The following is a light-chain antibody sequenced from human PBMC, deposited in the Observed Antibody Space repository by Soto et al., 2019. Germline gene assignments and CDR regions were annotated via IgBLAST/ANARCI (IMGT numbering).Light chain of an antibody. Sequence: EIVLTQSPATLSLSPGDRATLSCRASQSVDRYLAWYQEKPGQAPRLLIYDTSDRATGIPDRFSGSGSGTDFTLTISSPEPEDFAVYYCQQGSNWYTFGQGTKLEIK. J-gene: IGKJ2*01. CDR3: QQGSNWYT. V-gene: IGKV3-11*01. CDR1: QSVDRY. CDR2: DTS.